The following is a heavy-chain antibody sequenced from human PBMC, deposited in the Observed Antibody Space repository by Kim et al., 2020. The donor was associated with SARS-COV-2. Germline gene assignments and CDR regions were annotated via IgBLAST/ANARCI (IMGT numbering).Heavy chain of an antibody. V-gene: IGHV3-23*01. CDR1: GFSFSDYG. D-gene: IGHD4-17*01. Sequence: GGSLRLSCAASGFSFSDYGMSWVRQAPGKGLEWVSGISARGGSTYYADSVKGRFTMSRDNSKNTLYLQMKSLRAEDTAVYYCAKNRQIGDYVAPWDSWGQGTLVTVSS. CDR2: ISARGGST. CDR3: AKNRQIGDYVAPWDS. J-gene: IGHJ4*02.